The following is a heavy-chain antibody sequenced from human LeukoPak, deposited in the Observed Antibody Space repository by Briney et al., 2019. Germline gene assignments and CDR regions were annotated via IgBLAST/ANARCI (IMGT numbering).Heavy chain of an antibody. CDR1: DNSISTYY. J-gene: IGHJ6*03. V-gene: IGHV4-59*12. CDR3: AREGDSYYYMDV. CDR2: ISHSGIT. Sequence: SETLSLTCSVSDNSISTYYWSWIRQPPGKGLEWIGYISHSGITDYNASLKSRVTISIDTSKNQFSLKLSSVTAADTAVYYCAREGDSYYYMDVWGKGTTVTVSS. D-gene: IGHD2-21*01.